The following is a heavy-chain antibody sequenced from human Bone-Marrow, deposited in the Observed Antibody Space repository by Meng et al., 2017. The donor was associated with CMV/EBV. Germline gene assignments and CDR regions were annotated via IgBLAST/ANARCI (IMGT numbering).Heavy chain of an antibody. CDR1: GFTVSSNY. CDR2: IYSGGST. J-gene: IGHJ6*02. D-gene: IGHD5-24*01. Sequence: GESLKISCAASGFTVSSNYMSWVRQAPGKGLEWVSVIYSGGSTYYADSVKGRFTISRDNSKNTLYLQMNSLRAEDTAVYYCARWLQFDYYYYGMDVWGQGTTVTFYS. CDR3: ARWLQFDYYYYGMDV. V-gene: IGHV3-66*02.